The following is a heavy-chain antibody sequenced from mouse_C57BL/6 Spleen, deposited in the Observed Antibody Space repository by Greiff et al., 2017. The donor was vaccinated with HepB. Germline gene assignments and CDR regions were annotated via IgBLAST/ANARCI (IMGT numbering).Heavy chain of an antibody. CDR2: IYPRSGNT. CDR1: GYTFTSYG. V-gene: IGHV1-81*01. Sequence: VQLQESGAELARPGASVKLSCKASGYTFTSYGISWVKQRTGQGLEWIGEIYPRSGNTYYNEKFKGKATLTAEKSSSTAYMELRSLTSEDSAVYFCAKGYYYGSSLYYAMDYWGQGTSVTVSS. CDR3: AKGYYYGSSLYYAMDY. J-gene: IGHJ4*01. D-gene: IGHD1-1*01.